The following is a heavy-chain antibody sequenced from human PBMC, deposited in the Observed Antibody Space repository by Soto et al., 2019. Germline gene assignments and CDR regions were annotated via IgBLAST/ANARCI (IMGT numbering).Heavy chain of an antibody. J-gene: IGHJ3*02. CDR3: AREARDYSSSSQAFDI. V-gene: IGHV4-31*03. CDR2: IYYSGST. D-gene: IGHD6-6*01. Sequence: QVQLQESGPGLVKPSQTLSLTCTVSGGSISSGGYYWSWIRQHPGKGLEWIGYIYYSGSTYYNPSLKSRVTISVDTSKNQFALKLSSVTAADTAVYYCAREARDYSSSSQAFDIWGQGTMVTVAA. CDR1: GGSISSGGYY.